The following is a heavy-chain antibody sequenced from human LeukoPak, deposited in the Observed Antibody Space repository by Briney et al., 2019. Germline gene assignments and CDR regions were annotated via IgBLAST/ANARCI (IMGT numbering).Heavy chain of an antibody. CDR3: ARDYYDSSGRDY. Sequence: GGSLRLSCAASGFTFSSYAMSWVRQAPGKGLEWVSAISGSGGSTYYADSVKGRFTISRDNAKNSLYLQMNSLRAEDTAVYYCARDYYDSSGRDYWGQGTLVTVSS. CDR1: GFTFSSYA. D-gene: IGHD3-22*01. J-gene: IGHJ4*02. V-gene: IGHV3-23*01. CDR2: ISGSGGST.